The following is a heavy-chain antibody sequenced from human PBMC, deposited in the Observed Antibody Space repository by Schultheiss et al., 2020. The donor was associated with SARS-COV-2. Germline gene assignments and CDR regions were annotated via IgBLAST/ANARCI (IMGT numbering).Heavy chain of an antibody. D-gene: IGHD2-2*01. CDR3: ARAYCSSTSCYSGDGMDV. CDR2: ISSISSYI. Sequence: GGSLRLSCAASGFTFSRLWVRWVRQAPGKGLEWVSSISSISSYIYYADSVKGRFTISRDNAKNSLYLQMNSLRAEDTAVYYCARAYCSSTSCYSGDGMDVWGQGTTVTVSS. V-gene: IGHV3-21*01. J-gene: IGHJ6*02. CDR1: GFTFSRLW.